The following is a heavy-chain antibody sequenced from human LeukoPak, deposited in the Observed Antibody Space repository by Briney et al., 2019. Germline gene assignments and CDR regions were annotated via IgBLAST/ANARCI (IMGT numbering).Heavy chain of an antibody. V-gene: IGHV1-46*01. D-gene: IGHD5-18*01. J-gene: IGHJ5*02. CDR3: ARGPWIQLWSGYNWFDP. CDR2: INPSGGST. Sequence: ASVKVSCKASGYTFTSYYMHWVRQAPGQGLEWMGIINPSGGSTSYAQKFQGRVTMTRDTSTSTVYMELSSLRSEDTAVYYCARGPWIQLWSGYNWFDPWGQGTLVTVSS. CDR1: GYTFTSYY.